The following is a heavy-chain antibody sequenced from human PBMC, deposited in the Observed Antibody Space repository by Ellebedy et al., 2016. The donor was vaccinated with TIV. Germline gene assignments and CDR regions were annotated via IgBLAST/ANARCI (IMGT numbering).Heavy chain of an antibody. V-gene: IGHV4-31*03. CDR1: GDSISSGGDY. Sequence: SETLSLXXNVSGDSISSGGDYWNWIRQHPGEGLEWIGYIYYSGSTHYNPSLKSRVSISVDTSKNQFSLRVSSVTAADTAIYYCAKSPAVGGLYGMDVWGQGTTVTVSS. CDR3: AKSPAVGGLYGMDV. D-gene: IGHD6-19*01. CDR2: IYYSGST. J-gene: IGHJ6*02.